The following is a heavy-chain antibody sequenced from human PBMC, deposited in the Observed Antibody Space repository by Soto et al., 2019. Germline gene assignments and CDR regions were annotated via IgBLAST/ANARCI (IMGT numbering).Heavy chain of an antibody. J-gene: IGHJ6*02. Sequence: GGSLRLSCAASGFTFSSYWMHWVRQAPGKGLVWVSRINSDGSSTSYADSVKGRFTISRDNAKNTLYLQMNSLRAEDTAVYYCARESRMLLRFLEWSYGMDVWGQGTTVTVSS. CDR1: GFTFSSYW. D-gene: IGHD3-3*01. V-gene: IGHV3-74*01. CDR3: ARESRMLLRFLEWSYGMDV. CDR2: INSDGSST.